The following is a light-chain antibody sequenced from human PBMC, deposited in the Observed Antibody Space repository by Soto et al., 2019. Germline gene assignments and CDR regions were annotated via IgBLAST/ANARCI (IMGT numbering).Light chain of an antibody. V-gene: IGLV2-14*01. CDR1: SSDVGGHNY. J-gene: IGLJ1*01. CDR2: EVT. Sequence: QSALTQPASVSWSPGQSITISCTGSSSDVGGHNYVSWYQQHPGKAPKLMIYEVTKRPSGVSNRFSGSKSGNTASLTISGLQAEDEADYYCSSYTFTSTLYVFGTGTKVTVL. CDR3: SSYTFTSTLYV.